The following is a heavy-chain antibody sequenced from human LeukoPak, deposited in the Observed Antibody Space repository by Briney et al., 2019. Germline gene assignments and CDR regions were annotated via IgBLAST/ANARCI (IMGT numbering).Heavy chain of an antibody. D-gene: IGHD5-18*01. Sequence: GGSLRLSCAASGFTFSSYSMNWVRQAPGKGLEWVSYISSSSSTIYYADSVKGRFTISRDNAKNSLYLQMNSLRAEDTAVYYCARCRGHTYGQLDYWGQGTLVTVSS. J-gene: IGHJ4*02. CDR2: ISSSSSTI. CDR1: GFTFSSYS. CDR3: ARCRGHTYGQLDY. V-gene: IGHV3-48*01.